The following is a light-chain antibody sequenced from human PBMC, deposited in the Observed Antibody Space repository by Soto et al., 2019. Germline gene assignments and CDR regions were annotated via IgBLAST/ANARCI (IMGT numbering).Light chain of an antibody. Sequence: EVVMTQSPATLSVSPGERATLSCRASHSVSSSLAWYQQKPGQAPRLLISGASTRAAGIPARFSGSWSGTEFTLTISSLQSEDFAVYYCQHYNTWPWTFGQGTKVEVK. J-gene: IGKJ1*01. CDR3: QHYNTWPWT. CDR2: GAS. CDR1: HSVSSS. V-gene: IGKV3-15*01.